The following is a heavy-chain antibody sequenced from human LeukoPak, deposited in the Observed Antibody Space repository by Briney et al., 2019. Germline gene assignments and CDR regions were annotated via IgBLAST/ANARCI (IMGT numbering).Heavy chain of an antibody. CDR2: MFYSGST. D-gene: IGHD3-22*01. CDR1: GGSISSHY. J-gene: IGHJ5*02. CDR3: ARSPTSGFYFHWFDP. Sequence: PSETLSLTCTVSGGSISSHYWSWIRQPPGKGLEWIGYMFYSGSTNYNPSLKSRVTISINTSKNQFSLRLSSVTAADTAVYYCARSPTSGFYFHWFDPWGQGTLVTVSS. V-gene: IGHV4-59*11.